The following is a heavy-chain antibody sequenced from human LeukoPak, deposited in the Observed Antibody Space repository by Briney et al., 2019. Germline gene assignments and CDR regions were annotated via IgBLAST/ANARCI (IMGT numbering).Heavy chain of an antibody. D-gene: IGHD6-19*01. CDR2: IYYSGST. CDR3: ARDLITMAGTDYGMDV. J-gene: IGHJ6*02. Sequence: SETLSLTCTVSGGSISSYYWSWIRQPPGKGLEWIGYIYYSGSTNYNPSLKSRVTISVDTSKNLFSLKLSSVTAADTAVYYCARDLITMAGTDYGMDVWGQGTTVTVSS. V-gene: IGHV4-59*01. CDR1: GGSISSYY.